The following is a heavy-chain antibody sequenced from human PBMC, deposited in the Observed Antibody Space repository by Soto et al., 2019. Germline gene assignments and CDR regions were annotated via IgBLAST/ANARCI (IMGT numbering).Heavy chain of an antibody. Sequence: GGSLRLSCAASGFTVTSYAMSWVRQAPGKGLEWVSYISSSSSTIYYADSVKGRFTISRDNAKNSLYLQMNSLRAEDTAVYYCARVGSSSWHNFDYWGQGTLVTVSS. V-gene: IGHV3-48*01. CDR1: GFTVTSYA. D-gene: IGHD6-13*01. CDR3: ARVGSSSWHNFDY. J-gene: IGHJ4*02. CDR2: ISSSSSTI.